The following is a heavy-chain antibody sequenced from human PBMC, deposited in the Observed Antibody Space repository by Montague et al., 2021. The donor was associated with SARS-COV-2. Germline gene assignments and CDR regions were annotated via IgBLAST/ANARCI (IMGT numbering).Heavy chain of an antibody. D-gene: IGHD3-16*02. CDR3: ARDNYDYVWGSYRYIY. J-gene: IGHJ4*02. V-gene: IGHV3-30*04. CDR2: ISYDGSNK. Sequence: SLRLSCAASGFTFSSYAMHWVRQAPGKGLEWVAVISYDGSNKYYSDSXXGRFTISRDNSKNTLYLQMNSLRAEDTAVYYCARDNYDYVWGSYRYIYWGQGTLVTASS. CDR1: GFTFSSYA.